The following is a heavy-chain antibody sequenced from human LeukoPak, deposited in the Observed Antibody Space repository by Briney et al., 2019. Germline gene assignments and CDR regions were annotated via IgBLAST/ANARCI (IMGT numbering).Heavy chain of an antibody. V-gene: IGHV3-7*01. CDR2: IKQDGSEK. D-gene: IGHD3-3*01. CDR3: ASDFSYYDFWSGYYKGGSYFDY. Sequence: GGSLRLSCAASGFTFSSYWMSWVRQAPGKGLEWVANIKQDGSEKYYVDSVKGRFTISRDNAKNSLYLQMNSLRAEDTAVYYCASDFSYYDFWSGYYKGGSYFDYWGQGTLVTVSS. CDR1: GFTFSSYW. J-gene: IGHJ4*02.